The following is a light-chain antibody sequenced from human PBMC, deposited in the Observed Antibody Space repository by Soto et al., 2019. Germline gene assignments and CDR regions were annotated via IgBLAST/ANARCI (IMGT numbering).Light chain of an antibody. CDR3: QQYVASPYT. CDR2: DAS. V-gene: IGKV3-20*01. J-gene: IGKJ2*01. Sequence: DIVLTQSPGTLSLSAGERATLSCGASQSINSRSLAWYQQKPGQAPRLLIYDASSRATGIPDRFSASGSGTDFTLTISSLEPEDFAVYYCQQYVASPYTFGQGTKVDTK. CDR1: QSINSRS.